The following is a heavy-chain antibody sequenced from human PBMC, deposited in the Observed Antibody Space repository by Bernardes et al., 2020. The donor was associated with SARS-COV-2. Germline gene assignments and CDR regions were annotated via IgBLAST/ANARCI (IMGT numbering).Heavy chain of an antibody. J-gene: IGHJ6*02. CDR1: GGSISSGSYY. D-gene: IGHD3-9*01. V-gene: IGHV4-61*02. CDR3: ASESQRTAWDILTGIYYYYGMDV. CDR2: IYTSGST. Sequence: SETLSLTCTVSGGSISSGSYYWSWIRQPAGKGLEWIGRIYTSGSTNYNPSLKSRVTILVDTSKNQFSLKLSSVTAADTAVYYCASESQRTAWDILTGIYYYYGMDVWGQGNTVTVAS.